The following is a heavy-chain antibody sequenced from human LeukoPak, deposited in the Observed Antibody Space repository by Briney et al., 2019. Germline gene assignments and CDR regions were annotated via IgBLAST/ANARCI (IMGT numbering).Heavy chain of an antibody. CDR2: ISAYNGNT. D-gene: IGHD3-16*01. CDR1: GYTFSSYA. CDR3: ARDNDSRDPPHFDY. V-gene: IGHV1-18*01. Sequence: ASVKVSCKASGYTFSSYAISWVRQAPGQGLEWMGWISAYNGNTNYAQKLQGRVTMTTDTSTSTAYMELRSLRSDDTAVYYCARDNDSRDPPHFDYWGQGTLVTVSS. J-gene: IGHJ4*02.